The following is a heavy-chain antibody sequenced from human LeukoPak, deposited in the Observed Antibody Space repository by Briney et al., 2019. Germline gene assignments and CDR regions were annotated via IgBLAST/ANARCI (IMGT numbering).Heavy chain of an antibody. CDR2: ISGGGENT. CDR3: ARRIAGRPSSPPFDY. CDR1: GSTFSSYS. D-gene: IGHD6-6*01. V-gene: IGHV3-23*01. J-gene: IGHJ4*02. Sequence: GGSLRLSCVASGSTFSSYSMTWVRQAPGKGLEWVSAISGGGENTYYADSVKGRFTISRDNSKNTLYLQMHSLRAEDTAVYYCARRIAGRPSSPPFDYSGQGALVTVSS.